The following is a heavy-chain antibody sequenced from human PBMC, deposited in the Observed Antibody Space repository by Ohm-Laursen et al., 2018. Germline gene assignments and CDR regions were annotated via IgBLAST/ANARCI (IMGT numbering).Heavy chain of an antibody. V-gene: IGHV1-69*06. J-gene: IGHJ4*02. CDR2: IFPMSGKT. CDR3: ASSLGYCSGGSCYSYVY. CDR1: GGTFSSYT. Sequence: SSVKVSCKASGGTFSSYTISWVRQAPGQGLEWMGGIFPMSGKTNYAQNFQGRVTITADKSTSTSYMELSSLRSEDTALYYCASSLGYCSGGSCYSYVYWGQGTLVTVSS. D-gene: IGHD2-15*01.